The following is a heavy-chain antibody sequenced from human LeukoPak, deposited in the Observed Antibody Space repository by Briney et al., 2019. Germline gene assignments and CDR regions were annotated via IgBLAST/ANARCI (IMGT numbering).Heavy chain of an antibody. CDR1: GFTFSSYA. V-gene: IGHV3-23*01. D-gene: IGHD3-22*01. J-gene: IGHJ4*02. Sequence: GGSLRLSCAASGFTFSSYAMSWVRQAPGKGLEWVSAISGSGGSTYYADSVKGRFTISRDNSKNTLYLQMSSLRAEDTAVYYCAKDPYYYDSSGLIDYWGQGTLVTVSS. CDR3: AKDPYYYDSSGLIDY. CDR2: ISGSGGST.